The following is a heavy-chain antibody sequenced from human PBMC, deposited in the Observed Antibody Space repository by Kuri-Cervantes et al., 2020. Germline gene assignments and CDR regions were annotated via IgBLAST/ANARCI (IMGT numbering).Heavy chain of an antibody. J-gene: IGHJ4*02. CDR1: GFTFSSYS. V-gene: IGHV3-48*02. CDR2: ISSSSSTI. D-gene: IGHD3-16*01. Sequence: GESLKISCAASGFTFSSYSMNWVRQAPGKGLEWVSYISSSSSTIYYADSVKGRFTISRDNAKNSLYLQMNSLRDEDTALYYCAKDTGWGLGETNYFDYWGQGTLVTVSS. CDR3: AKDTGWGLGETNYFDY.